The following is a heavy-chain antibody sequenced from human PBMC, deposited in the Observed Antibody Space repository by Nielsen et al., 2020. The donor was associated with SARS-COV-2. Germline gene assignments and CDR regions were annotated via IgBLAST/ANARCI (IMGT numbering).Heavy chain of an antibody. J-gene: IGHJ4*02. CDR2: MNPNSGNT. CDR1: GYTFTSYD. CDR3: ARGYAQDIVVVVAKRRLGYLQDY. D-gene: IGHD2-15*01. Sequence: ASVKVSCKASGYTFTSYDINWVRQATGQGLEWMGWMNPNSGNTGYAQKLQGRVTMTRNTSISTAYMELSSLRSEDTAVYYCARGYAQDIVVVVAKRRLGYLQDYWGQGTLVTVSS. V-gene: IGHV1-8*01.